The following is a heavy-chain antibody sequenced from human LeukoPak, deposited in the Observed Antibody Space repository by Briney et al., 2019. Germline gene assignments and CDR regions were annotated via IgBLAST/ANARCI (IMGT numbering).Heavy chain of an antibody. CDR3: ARDFYSSGWYWFDP. CDR2: IYYSGST. V-gene: IGHV4-59*01. CDR1: GGSFSGYY. J-gene: IGHJ5*02. Sequence: SETLSLTCAVYGGSFSGYYWSWIRQPPGKGLEWIGYIYYSGSTNYNPSLKSRVTISVDTSKNQFSLKLSSVTAADTAVYYCARDFYSSGWYWFDPWGQGTLVTVSS. D-gene: IGHD6-19*01.